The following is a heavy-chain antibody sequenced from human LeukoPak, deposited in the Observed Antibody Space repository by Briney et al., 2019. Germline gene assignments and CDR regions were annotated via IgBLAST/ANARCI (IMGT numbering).Heavy chain of an antibody. CDR2: IKQDGSEK. J-gene: IGHJ4*02. V-gene: IGHV3-7*01. CDR1: GFTFSSYW. Sequence: PGGSLRLSCSASGFTFSSYWMSWVRQARGKGLEWVANIKQDGSEKYYVDSVKGRFTISRDNAKNSLYLQMNSLRAEDTAVYYCARDRKIGYCSGGSCWSDYWGQGTLVTVSS. CDR3: ARDRKIGYCSGGSCWSDY. D-gene: IGHD2-15*01.